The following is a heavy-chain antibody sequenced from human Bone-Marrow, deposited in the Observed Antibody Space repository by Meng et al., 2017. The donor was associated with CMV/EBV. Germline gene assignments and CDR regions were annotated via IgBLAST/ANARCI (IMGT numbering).Heavy chain of an antibody. CDR3: ARDRIRRNGFLEWFHTYNWFDP. CDR1: GFTFSSYW. J-gene: IGHJ5*02. V-gene: IGHV3-7*03. Sequence: GESLKISCAASGFTFSSYWMSWVRQAPGKGLEWVANIKQDGSEKYYVDSVKGRFTISRDNAKNSLYLQMNSLRSEDTAVYYCARDRIRRNGFLEWFHTYNWFDPWGQGTLVTVSS. D-gene: IGHD3-3*01. CDR2: IKQDGSEK.